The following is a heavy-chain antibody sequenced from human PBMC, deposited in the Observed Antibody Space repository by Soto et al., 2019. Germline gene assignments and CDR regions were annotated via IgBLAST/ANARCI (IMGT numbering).Heavy chain of an antibody. Sequence: PSETLSLTCAVSGGSVNSAGYSWSWIRQPPGKGLEWIGYIYHSGSTYYNPSLKSRITISLDRSNNHFSLKLSSVTAADTAVYCCARVPICYHSSGYYYYGTFGLLGQGPMGTVSS. CDR2: IYHSGST. J-gene: IGHJ3*01. D-gene: IGHD3-22*01. CDR1: GGSVNSAGYS. V-gene: IGHV4-30-2*01. CDR3: ARVPICYHSSGYYYYGTFGL.